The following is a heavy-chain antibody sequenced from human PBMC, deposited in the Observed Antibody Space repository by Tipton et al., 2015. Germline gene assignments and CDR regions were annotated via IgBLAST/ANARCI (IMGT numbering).Heavy chain of an antibody. V-gene: IGHV1-18*01. J-gene: IGHJ6*02. D-gene: IGHD6-13*01. CDR1: GYTFSSYG. Sequence: QLVQSGPEVKKPGASVKVSCKASGYTFSSYGLSWVRQAPGQGLEWMGWISAYDGNTDYAQKFQGRVTMTTDTSTSTAYMELRSLKSDDTAVYYCARNPGVASPGPNNYRMDVWGQGTAVTVPS. CDR2: ISAYDGNT. CDR3: ARNPGVASPGPNNYRMDV.